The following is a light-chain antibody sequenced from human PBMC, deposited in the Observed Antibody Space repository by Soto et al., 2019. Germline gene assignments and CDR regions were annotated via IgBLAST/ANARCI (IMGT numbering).Light chain of an antibody. CDR3: GSYTSSSTLYV. CDR2: DVS. CDR1: SSDIGGYNY. Sequence: QSALTQPASVSESPGQSITISCTGTSSDIGGYNYVSWYQQHSGKVSKLMIYDVSNRPSALSNRFSGSMSCNTASLPISPLHADYDPDYSCGSYTSSSTLYVFGTGTKGTVL. J-gene: IGLJ1*01. V-gene: IGLV2-14*03.